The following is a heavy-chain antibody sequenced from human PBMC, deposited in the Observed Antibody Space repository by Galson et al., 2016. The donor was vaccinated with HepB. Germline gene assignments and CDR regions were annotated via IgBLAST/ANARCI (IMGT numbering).Heavy chain of an antibody. J-gene: IGHJ6*02. CDR2: TWYDGSIE. V-gene: IGHV3-33*03. CDR1: GFSLGTYG. CDR3: AKDRGGIQLWGLHGMDV. D-gene: IGHD5-18*01. Sequence: SLRLSCAASGFSLGTYGMNWVRQAPGKGLEWVAFTWYDGSIEYYADSVQGRFSISRDKSKNTLYLEMNGLRAEDTAVYFCAKDRGGIQLWGLHGMDVWGQGTTVTVAS.